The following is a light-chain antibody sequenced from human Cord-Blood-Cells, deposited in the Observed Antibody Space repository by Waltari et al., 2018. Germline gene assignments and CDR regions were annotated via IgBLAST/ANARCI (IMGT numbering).Light chain of an antibody. Sequence: SYELTQPPSVSVSPGQTASITCSGDKLGDKYACWYQQKPGQSPVLVIYQDSKRPSGIPERFSGSKSGNTATLTISGTQAMDEADYYCQAWDSSTALVFGGGTKLTVL. J-gene: IGLJ2*01. CDR2: QDS. CDR3: QAWDSSTALV. V-gene: IGLV3-1*01. CDR1: KLGDKY.